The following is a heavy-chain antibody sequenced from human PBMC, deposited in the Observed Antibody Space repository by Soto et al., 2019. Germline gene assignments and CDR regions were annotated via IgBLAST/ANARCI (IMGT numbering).Heavy chain of an antibody. CDR2: IYYSGST. Sequence: PSETLSLTCTVSGGSISSYYWSWIRQPPGKGLEWIGYIYYSGSTNYNPSLKSRVTISVDTSKNQFSLKLSSVTAADKAVYYCARESSIHCTNGVCSYFDYCGQXTLVTVSS. V-gene: IGHV4-59*12. CDR3: ARESSIHCTNGVCSYFDY. D-gene: IGHD2-8*01. CDR1: GGSISSYY. J-gene: IGHJ4*02.